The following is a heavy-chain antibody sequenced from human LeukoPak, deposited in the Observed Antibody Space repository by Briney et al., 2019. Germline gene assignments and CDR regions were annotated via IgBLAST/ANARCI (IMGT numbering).Heavy chain of an antibody. CDR2: IKSKSDGGTK. J-gene: IGHJ3*02. CDR1: GFTFSNAW. V-gene: IGHV3-15*01. CDR3: TTDRGLYDSSGYYYFATDI. D-gene: IGHD3-22*01. Sequence: GGSLRLSCAASGFTFSNAWMNWVRQAPGKGLEWVGRIKSKSDGGTKDYAAPVKGRFTISSDDSKNTLFLQMNTLKTEDTAVYYCTTDRGLYDSSGYYYFATDIWGQGTMVTVSS.